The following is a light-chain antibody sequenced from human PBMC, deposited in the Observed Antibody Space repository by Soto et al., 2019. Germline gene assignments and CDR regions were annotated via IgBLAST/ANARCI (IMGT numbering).Light chain of an antibody. CDR1: QSVTNRY. Sequence: EIVLTQSPGTLSLSLGERATLSCRASQSVTNRYLAWYQQKPGQAPRLLIHGASSRATGIPDRFSGSGSGTDFSLTISSLKPEDFAVYYCQQYGSSPLTFGGGTRVDI. V-gene: IGKV3-20*01. J-gene: IGKJ4*01. CDR2: GAS. CDR3: QQYGSSPLT.